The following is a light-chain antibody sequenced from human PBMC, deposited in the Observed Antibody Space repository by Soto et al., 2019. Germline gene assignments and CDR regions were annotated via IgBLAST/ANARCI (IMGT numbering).Light chain of an antibody. CDR1: QTISSW. CDR2: KAS. CDR3: QQYNSYSGLT. V-gene: IGKV1-5*03. J-gene: IGKJ4*01. Sequence: DIQMTQSPSTLSASVGDRVTITCRASQTISSWLAWYQQKPGKAPKLLIYKASTLESGVPSRFSGSGSGTEFTLTISSLQPDDFASYYCQQYNSYSGLTFGGGTKVDIK.